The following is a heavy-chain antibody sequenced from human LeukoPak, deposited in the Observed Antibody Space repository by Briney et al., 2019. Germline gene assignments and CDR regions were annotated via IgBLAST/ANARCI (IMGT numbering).Heavy chain of an antibody. CDR3: ARGERWPDYTPFFDY. CDR2: INSDGSST. J-gene: IGHJ4*02. CDR1: GFTFSSYW. D-gene: IGHD4-11*01. V-gene: IGHV3-74*01. Sequence: GGSLRLSCAASGFTFSSYWMHWVRQAPGKGLVWVSRINSDGSSTSYADSVKGRFTISRDNAKNTLYLQMNSLRAEDTAVYYCARGERWPDYTPFFDYWGQGTLVTVSS.